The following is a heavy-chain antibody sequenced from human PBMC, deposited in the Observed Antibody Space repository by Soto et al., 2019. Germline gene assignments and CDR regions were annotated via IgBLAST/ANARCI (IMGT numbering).Heavy chain of an antibody. CDR1: GFTFTTYA. CDR3: AKDRGQLPKSLFDC. CDR2: ISYSGGST. V-gene: IGHV3-23*01. J-gene: IGHJ4*02. D-gene: IGHD6-19*01. Sequence: EVQLLESGGGLVQPGGSLRLSCAASGFTFTTYAMNWGRQAPGKGLEWVSAISYSGGSTYYADSVKGRFTISRDNAKSTLYLQMNSLRAEDTALYYCAKDRGQLPKSLFDCWGLGTLVTVSS.